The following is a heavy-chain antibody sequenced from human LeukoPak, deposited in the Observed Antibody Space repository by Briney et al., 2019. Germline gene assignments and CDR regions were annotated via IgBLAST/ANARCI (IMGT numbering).Heavy chain of an antibody. Sequence: PGGSLRLSCAASGFTFSSYWMNWARQAPGKGLEWVSAISGSGGSTYYADSVKGRFTISRDNSKNTLYLQMNSLRAEDTAVYYCAKDNYDYVWGSYRYSGLPNFDYWGQGTLVTVSS. J-gene: IGHJ4*02. CDR1: GFTFSSYW. CDR2: ISGSGGST. V-gene: IGHV3-23*01. D-gene: IGHD3-16*02. CDR3: AKDNYDYVWGSYRYSGLPNFDY.